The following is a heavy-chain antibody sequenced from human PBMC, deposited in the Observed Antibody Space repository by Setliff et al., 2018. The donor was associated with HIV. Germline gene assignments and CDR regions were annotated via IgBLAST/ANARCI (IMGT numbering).Heavy chain of an antibody. J-gene: IGHJ1*01. CDR1: GYTLTEVS. V-gene: IGHV1-24*01. CDR3: ARRPISFYDILTGYYKRPGSEYFQH. CDR2: FDPQDGET. Sequence: ASVKVSCKVSGYTLTEVSMHWVRQAPKKGLEWMGYFDPQDGETVHAQKFRGRVTLTEDTSTDTAYMELSGLRSEDTAVYYCARRPISFYDILTGYYKRPGSEYFQHWGQGTLVTVSS. D-gene: IGHD3-9*01.